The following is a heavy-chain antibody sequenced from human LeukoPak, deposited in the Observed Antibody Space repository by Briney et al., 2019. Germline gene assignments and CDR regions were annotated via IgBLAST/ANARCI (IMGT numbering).Heavy chain of an antibody. CDR3: AKYGPQDSGSSHFDY. Sequence: GGALRLSCAASGFTFSSYAMSWVRQAPGKGLEWVSAIRDSGSSTHYADSVKGRFTTSRDNSKNTLFLQMNSLRAEDTAIYYSAKYGPQDSGSSHFDYWGQGALVTVSS. CDR2: IRDSGSST. CDR1: GFTFSSYA. V-gene: IGHV3-23*01. J-gene: IGHJ4*02. D-gene: IGHD1-26*01.